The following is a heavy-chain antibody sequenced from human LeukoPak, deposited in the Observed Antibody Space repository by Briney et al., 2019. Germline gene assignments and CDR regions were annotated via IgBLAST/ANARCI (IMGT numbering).Heavy chain of an antibody. V-gene: IGHV3-23*01. D-gene: IGHD3-10*01. CDR1: GITLSNYG. CDR2: ISDGGGSR. Sequence: GGSLRLSCAVSGITLSNYGMSWVRQAPGKGLEWVAGISDGGGSRNYADSVKGRFTISRDNPKNTLYLQMNSLRAEDAAVYFCAKRGVVIRAVIIVGFHKEAYYFDYWGQGALVTVSS. J-gene: IGHJ4*02. CDR3: AKRGVVIRAVIIVGFHKEAYYFDY.